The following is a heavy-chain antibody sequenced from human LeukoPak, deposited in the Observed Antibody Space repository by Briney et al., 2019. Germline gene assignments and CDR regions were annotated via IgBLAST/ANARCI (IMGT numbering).Heavy chain of an antibody. CDR3: GRYRSAYVSSGCLFDY. V-gene: IGHV3-7*01. D-gene: IGHD3-22*01. Sequence: GGSLTLFCAVSGFTLNSYWVFGLRQAPGKGLEWVANIKQDGSEKYYVDSVKGRFTISRDNAKNSLYLQMNSLRAEDTAVYYCGRYRSAYVSSGCLFDYWGQGTLVTVSS. CDR1: GFTLNSYW. J-gene: IGHJ4*02. CDR2: IKQDGSEK.